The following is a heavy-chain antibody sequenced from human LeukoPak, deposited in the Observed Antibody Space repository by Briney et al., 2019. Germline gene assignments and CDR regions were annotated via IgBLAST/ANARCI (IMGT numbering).Heavy chain of an antibody. CDR1: GYTFTNYD. D-gene: IGHD6-19*01. CDR2: MNPNSGNT. Sequence: ASVKGSCKASGYTFTNYDINWVRQATGQGLEWMGWMNPNSGNTGYAQKVQGRVTMTRNTSLTTAYMELSSLRSEDTAVYYCARRRGWPNYFDYWGQGTLVTVSS. V-gene: IGHV1-8*01. CDR3: ARRRGWPNYFDY. J-gene: IGHJ4*02.